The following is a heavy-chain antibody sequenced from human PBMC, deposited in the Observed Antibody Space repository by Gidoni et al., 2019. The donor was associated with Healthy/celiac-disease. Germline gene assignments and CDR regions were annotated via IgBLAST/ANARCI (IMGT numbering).Heavy chain of an antibody. CDR2: INHSGST. V-gene: IGHV4-34*01. J-gene: IGHJ4*02. CDR3: ARGLNRGYCSGGSCYSNDY. Sequence: QVQLQQWGAGLLKPSETLSLTCAVYGGSFSGYSWSWIRQPPGKGLEWIGEINHSGSTNSNPSLKSRVTISVDTSKNQFSLKLSSVTAADTAVYYCARGLNRGYCSGGSCYSNDYWGQGTLVTVSS. CDR1: GGSFSGYS. D-gene: IGHD2-15*01.